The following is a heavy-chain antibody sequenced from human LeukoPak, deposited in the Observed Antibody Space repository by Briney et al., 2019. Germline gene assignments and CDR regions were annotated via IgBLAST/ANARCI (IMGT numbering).Heavy chain of an antibody. CDR2: VSAYADDT. CDR1: GYTFSSYG. D-gene: IGHD3-3*01. Sequence: ASVKVSCKASGYTFSSYGISWVRQAPGQGLEWMGWVSAYADDTNYVQKFQGRVTMTTDTSTSTAYMELRSLRSDDTAVYYCARGGPTFGLNPWGQGTLVTVSS. V-gene: IGHV1-18*01. J-gene: IGHJ5*02. CDR3: ARGGPTFGLNP.